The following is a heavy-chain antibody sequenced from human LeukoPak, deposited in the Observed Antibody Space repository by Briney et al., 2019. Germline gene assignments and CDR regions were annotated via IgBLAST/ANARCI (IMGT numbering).Heavy chain of an antibody. D-gene: IGHD6-13*01. Sequence: SVKVSCKASGGTFSSYAISWVRQAPGQGLEWMGRIIPILGIANYAQKFQGRVTITADKSTSTAYMELSSLRSEDTAVYYCARSWPVSLGPFDYWGQGTLVTVSS. CDR1: GGTFSSYA. CDR3: ARSWPVSLGPFDY. J-gene: IGHJ4*02. CDR2: IIPILGIA. V-gene: IGHV1-69*04.